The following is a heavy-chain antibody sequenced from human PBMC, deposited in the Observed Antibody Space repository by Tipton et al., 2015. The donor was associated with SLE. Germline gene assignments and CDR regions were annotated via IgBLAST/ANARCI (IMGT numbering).Heavy chain of an antibody. Sequence: GLVKPSGTLSLTCAVSGGSISSSNWWTWVRQPPGKGLEWIGQIYHSGTTNYNPSLKSRVTISVDTSKKQLSLKLRSVTAADTAVYYCARHYDSTGFGRDTWFDPWGQGTLVTVSS. CDR2: IYHSGTT. CDR1: GGSISSSNW. V-gene: IGHV4-4*02. J-gene: IGHJ5*02. D-gene: IGHD3-22*01. CDR3: ARHYDSTGFGRDTWFDP.